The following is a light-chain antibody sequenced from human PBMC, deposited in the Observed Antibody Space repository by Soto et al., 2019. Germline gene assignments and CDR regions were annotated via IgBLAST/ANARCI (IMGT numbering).Light chain of an antibody. CDR1: QGISSY. Sequence: DIQLTQSPSFLSASVGDRVTITCRASQGISSYLAWYQQKPGKAPKLLIYAASTLQSGVPSRFSGSGSGTEFTLTFSSLQPEDFATYYCQHLNSYPLTFGPGTKVDIK. J-gene: IGKJ3*01. CDR3: QHLNSYPLT. CDR2: AAS. V-gene: IGKV1-9*01.